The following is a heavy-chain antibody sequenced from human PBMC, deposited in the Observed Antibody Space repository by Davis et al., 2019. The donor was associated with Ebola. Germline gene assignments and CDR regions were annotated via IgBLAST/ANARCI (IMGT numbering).Heavy chain of an antibody. CDR1: GYTFTGYY. J-gene: IGHJ6*02. CDR3: ARSGGPQLAPAYGIDV. Sequence: ASVKVSCKASGYTFTGYYMHWVRQAPGQGLEWMGWINPNSGGTNYAQKFQGWVTMTRDTSISTAYMELSRLRSDDTAVYYCARSGGPQLAPAYGIDVWGQGTTVTVSS. D-gene: IGHD6-13*01. V-gene: IGHV1-2*04. CDR2: INPNSGGT.